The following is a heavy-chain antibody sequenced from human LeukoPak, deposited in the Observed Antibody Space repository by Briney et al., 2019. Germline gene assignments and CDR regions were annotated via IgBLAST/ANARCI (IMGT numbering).Heavy chain of an antibody. Sequence: SETLSLTRAVYGESFSGYCWSWIRQPPGRGLEWIGEINHSGSTNYNPSLKSRVTIPVDTSKNQFSLKLSSVTAAETAVYSCVSGAAVLRGAIDYWGQGTLVTASS. V-gene: IGHV4-34*01. CDR3: VSGAAVLRGAIDY. CDR1: GESFSGYC. CDR2: INHSGST. J-gene: IGHJ4*02. D-gene: IGHD6-13*01.